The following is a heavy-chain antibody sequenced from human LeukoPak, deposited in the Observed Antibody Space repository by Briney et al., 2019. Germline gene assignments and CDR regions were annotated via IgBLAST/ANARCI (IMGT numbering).Heavy chain of an antibody. CDR3: TRDGNDHGDPDAFDI. D-gene: IGHD1-14*01. V-gene: IGHV3-21*01. CDR2: ITRVSTYT. CDR1: GFTVSDFS. J-gene: IGHJ3*02. Sequence: GGSLRLSCAASGFTVSDFSMNWVRQAPGKGLEWVSSITRVSTYTYYSESVQGRFTISRDTHKDLLYLQLNSLRADDSGIYYCTRDGNDHGDPDAFDIWGQGTVVTVSS.